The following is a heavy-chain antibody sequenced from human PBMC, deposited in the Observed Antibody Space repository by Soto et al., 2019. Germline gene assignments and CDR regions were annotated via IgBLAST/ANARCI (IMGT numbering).Heavy chain of an antibody. V-gene: IGHV3-20*04. Sequence: EVQLVESGGSVVRPGGSLTLSCAASGFTFDNYGMSWVRQAPGKGLEWVSSSNWNGGRTGYGESVKGRFTISRDNAKHSLYLQMNSLTAEDTALYYCARESGRQLLSRAFDYWGQGTLVTVSS. CDR2: SNWNGGRT. CDR1: GFTFDNYG. J-gene: IGHJ4*02. CDR3: ARESGRQLLSRAFDY. D-gene: IGHD2-2*01.